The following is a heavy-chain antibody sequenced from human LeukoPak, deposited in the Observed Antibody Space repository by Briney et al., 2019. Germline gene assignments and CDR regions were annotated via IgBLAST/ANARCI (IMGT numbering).Heavy chain of an antibody. CDR3: ASRPVVVVAATFDY. CDR2: IRYDGSNK. D-gene: IGHD2-15*01. CDR1: GFTFSSYG. J-gene: IGHJ4*02. V-gene: IGHV3-30*02. Sequence: PGGSLKLSCAASGFTFSSYGMHWVRQAPGKGLEWVAFIRYDGSNKHYADSVKGRFTISRDNSKNTLYLQMNSLRAEDTAVYYCASRPVVVVAATFDYWGQGTLVTVSS.